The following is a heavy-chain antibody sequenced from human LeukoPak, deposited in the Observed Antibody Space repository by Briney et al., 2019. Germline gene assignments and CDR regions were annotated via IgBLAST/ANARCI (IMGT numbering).Heavy chain of an antibody. Sequence: GGSLRLSCVASGFSLSDYYMSWIHQAPGKGLEWVSYIGSTIYYADSVKGRFTISRDNAKNSLYLQMNSLRAEDTAVYYCARDRGIVGTTGYYYMDVWGKGTTVTVSS. J-gene: IGHJ6*03. CDR3: ARDRGIVGTTGYYYMDV. V-gene: IGHV3-11*04. D-gene: IGHD1-26*01. CDR1: GFSLSDYY. CDR2: IGSTI.